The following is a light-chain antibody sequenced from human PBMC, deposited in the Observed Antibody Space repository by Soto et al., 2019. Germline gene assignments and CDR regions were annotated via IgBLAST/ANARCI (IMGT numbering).Light chain of an antibody. V-gene: IGKV1-5*03. Sequence: DIQMTQSPSTLSASVGDRVTITCRASQSIRSWLAWYQQKPGKAPKLLIYKTSSLQSGVPSRFSGAESGTEFTLTISSLQPEDFATYFCQQYSSYPWTFGHGTKVEVK. CDR3: QQYSSYPWT. CDR1: QSIRSW. J-gene: IGKJ1*01. CDR2: KTS.